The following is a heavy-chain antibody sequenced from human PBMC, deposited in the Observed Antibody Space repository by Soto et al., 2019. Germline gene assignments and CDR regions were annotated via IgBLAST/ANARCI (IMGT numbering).Heavy chain of an antibody. CDR3: TRGRRDGYNKYYYGMDV. V-gene: IGHV3-49*03. CDR1: GFTFGDYA. Sequence: PGGSLRLSCTASGFTFGDYAMSWFRQAPGKGLEWVGFIRSKAYGGTTEYAASVKGRFTISRDDSKSIAYLQMNSLKTEDTAVYYCTRGRRDGYNKYYYGMDVWGQGTTVTVSS. D-gene: IGHD5-12*01. J-gene: IGHJ6*02. CDR2: IRSKAYGGTT.